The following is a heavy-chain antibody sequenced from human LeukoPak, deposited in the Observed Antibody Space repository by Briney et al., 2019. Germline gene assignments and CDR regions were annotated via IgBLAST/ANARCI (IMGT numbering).Heavy chain of an antibody. CDR1: GFTFDDYA. Sequence: GGSLRLSCAVSGFTFDDYAMHWVRQAPGKGLEWVSLISGDGGSRYYAGSVKGRFTVSRDNSKNSLYLQMNRLRTEDTAFYYCAKGADPLTWRMTTVAGTRFDFWGREPWSPSPQ. CDR2: ISGDGGSR. V-gene: IGHV3-43*02. J-gene: IGHJ4*02. D-gene: IGHD6-19*01. CDR3: AKGADPLTWRMTTVAGTRFDF.